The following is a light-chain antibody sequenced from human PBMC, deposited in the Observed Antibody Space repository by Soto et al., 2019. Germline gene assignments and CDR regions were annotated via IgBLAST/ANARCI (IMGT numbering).Light chain of an antibody. J-gene: IGKJ1*01. V-gene: IGKV3-15*01. CDR1: QSVSTN. CDR2: VAS. CDR3: QQYDTWPRT. Sequence: EIVMTQSPATLSVSPGERAALSCRASQSVSTNLAWYQQKPGQAPRLLICVASTRATDIPARFSGSGSGTEFALTISSLQSEDSAVYYCQQYDTWPRTFGQGTKVEIK.